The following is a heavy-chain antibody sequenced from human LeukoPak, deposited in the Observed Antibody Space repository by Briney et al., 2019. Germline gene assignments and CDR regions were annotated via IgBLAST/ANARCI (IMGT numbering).Heavy chain of an antibody. CDR2: ISSSGSTI. CDR3: ARERPDYYDSSGYYMDV. Sequence: GGSLRLSCAASGSTFSDYYMSWIRQAPGKGLEWVSYISSSGSTIYYADSVKGRFTISRDNAKNSLYLQMNSLRAEDTAVYYCARERPDYYDSSGYYMDVWGKGTTVTVSS. CDR1: GSTFSDYY. J-gene: IGHJ6*03. D-gene: IGHD3-22*01. V-gene: IGHV3-11*01.